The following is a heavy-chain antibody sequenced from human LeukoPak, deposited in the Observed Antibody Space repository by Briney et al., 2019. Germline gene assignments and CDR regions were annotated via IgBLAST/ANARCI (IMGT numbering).Heavy chain of an antibody. V-gene: IGHV4-59*08. D-gene: IGHD1-26*01. Sequence: SETLSLTCTVSGGSISSYYWSWIRQPPGKGLEWIGYIYYRGSTNYNPSLKSRVTISVDTSKNQFSLKLSSVTAADTAVYYCARELRGGYYDYFDYWGQGTLVTVSS. CDR3: ARELRGGYYDYFDY. CDR1: GGSISSYY. CDR2: IYYRGST. J-gene: IGHJ4*02.